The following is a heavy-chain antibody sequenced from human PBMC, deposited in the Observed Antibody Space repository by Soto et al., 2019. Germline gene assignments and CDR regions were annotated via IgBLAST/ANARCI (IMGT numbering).Heavy chain of an antibody. Sequence: ASVKVSCKASGYTFTSYAMHWVRQAPGQRLEWMGWINAGNGNTKYSQKFQGRVTITGDTSASTAYMELSSLRSEDTAVYYCARGKVANWFDPWGQGTLVTVSS. D-gene: IGHD1-26*01. CDR3: ARGKVANWFDP. CDR1: GYTFTSYA. V-gene: IGHV1-3*01. CDR2: INAGNGNT. J-gene: IGHJ5*02.